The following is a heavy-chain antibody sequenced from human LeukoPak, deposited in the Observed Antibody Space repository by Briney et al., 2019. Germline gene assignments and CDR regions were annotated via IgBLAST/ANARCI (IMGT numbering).Heavy chain of an antibody. V-gene: IGHV3-48*03. J-gene: IGHJ3*02. Sequence: PGGSLRLSCAASGFTFSSYDMHWVRHAPGKGLEWVSYISRSGSTIYYEDSVKGRFTISRDNAKNSLYLQMSSLRAEDTAAYHCARGSVSSLSAFDIWGQGTMVTVSS. CDR3: ARGSVSSLSAFDI. CDR2: ISRSGSTI. D-gene: IGHD1-26*01. CDR1: GFTFSSYD.